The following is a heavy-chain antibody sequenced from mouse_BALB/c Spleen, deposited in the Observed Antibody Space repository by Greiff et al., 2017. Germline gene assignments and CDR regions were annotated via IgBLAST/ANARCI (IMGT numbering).Heavy chain of an antibody. CDR1: GFTFSSYA. CDR2: ISSGGST. CDR3: ARYDGYAMDY. J-gene: IGHJ4*01. V-gene: IGHV5-6-5*01. D-gene: IGHD2-12*01. Sequence: EVKLMVSGGGLVKPGGSLKLSCAASGFTFSSYAMSWVRQTPEKRLEWVASISSGGSTYYPDSVKGRFTISRDNARNILYLQMSSLRSEDTAMYYCARYDGYAMDYWGQGTSVTVSS.